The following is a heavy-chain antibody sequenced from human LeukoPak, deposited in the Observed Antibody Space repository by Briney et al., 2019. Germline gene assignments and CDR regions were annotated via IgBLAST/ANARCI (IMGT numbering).Heavy chain of an antibody. CDR2: IYSGGST. D-gene: IGHD2-2*01. CDR3: ARGRADLMPPNY. V-gene: IGHV3-53*01. CDR1: GFTVSSNY. Sequence: GGSLRLSCAASGFTVSSNYMSWVRQAPGKGLEWVSVIYSGGSTYYADSVKGRFTISRDNSKNTLYLQMNSLRAEDTAVYYCARGRADLMPPNYWGQGTLVTVSS. J-gene: IGHJ4*02.